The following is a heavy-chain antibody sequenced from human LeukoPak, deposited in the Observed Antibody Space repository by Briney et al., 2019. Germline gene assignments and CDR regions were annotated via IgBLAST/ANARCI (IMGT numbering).Heavy chain of an antibody. CDR2: ISAYNGNI. J-gene: IGHJ4*02. V-gene: IGHV1-18*01. CDR1: GYTFTSFG. Sequence: GASVKVSCKASGYTFTSFGINWVRQAPGQGLEWMGWISAYNGNINYAQKFQGRVTITADKSTSTAYMELSSLRSEDTAVYYCARSGEAVAGYNYWGQGTLVTVSS. D-gene: IGHD6-19*01. CDR3: ARSGEAVAGYNY.